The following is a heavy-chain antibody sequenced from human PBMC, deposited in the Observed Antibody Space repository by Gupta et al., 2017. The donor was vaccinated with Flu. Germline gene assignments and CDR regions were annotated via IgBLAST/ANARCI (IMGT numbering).Heavy chain of an antibody. CDR2: ISSSGSSV. Sequence: EVQLVESGGGLVQPGGSLRLSCRASGFIFTYSEMNWVRQAPGKGLEWVSYISSSGSSVYYADSVKGRFTISRDNAKMSLYLQMNSLRAEDTAIYYCAKGHSSSVAFDYWGQGTLVTVSS. CDR1: GFIFTYSE. V-gene: IGHV3-48*03. J-gene: IGHJ4*02. D-gene: IGHD6-6*01. CDR3: AKGHSSSVAFDY.